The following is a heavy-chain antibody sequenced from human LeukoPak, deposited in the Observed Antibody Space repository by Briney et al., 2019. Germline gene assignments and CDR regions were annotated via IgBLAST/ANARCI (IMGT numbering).Heavy chain of an antibody. D-gene: IGHD3-9*01. CDR2: IVGSGGST. Sequence: GGSLRLSCAASGFTFSNYAMSWVRQAPGKGLGWVSAIVGSGGSTYYADSVKGRFTISRDNSKNTLFLQMNSLRVEDTALYYCSKWGDYDVLTGYYDSDFWGQGTLVTVSS. CDR3: SKWGDYDVLTGYYDSDF. V-gene: IGHV3-23*01. J-gene: IGHJ4*02. CDR1: GFTFSNYA.